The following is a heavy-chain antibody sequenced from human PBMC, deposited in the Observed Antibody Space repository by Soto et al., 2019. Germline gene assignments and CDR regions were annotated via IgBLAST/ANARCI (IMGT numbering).Heavy chain of an antibody. D-gene: IGHD1-26*01. Sequence: SETLSLTCTVSGGSISSSSYYWGWIRQPPGKGLEWIGSIYYSGSTYYSPSLKSRVTISVDTSKNQFSLKLSSVTAADTAVYYCACFPRQYSGSPYYYYGMDVWGQGTTVTVSS. CDR1: GGSISSSSYY. CDR3: ACFPRQYSGSPYYYYGMDV. J-gene: IGHJ6*02. CDR2: IYYSGST. V-gene: IGHV4-39*01.